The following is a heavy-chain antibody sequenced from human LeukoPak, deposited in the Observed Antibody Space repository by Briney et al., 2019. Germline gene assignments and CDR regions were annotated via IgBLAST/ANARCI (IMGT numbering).Heavy chain of an antibody. CDR1: GFIFDDYA. D-gene: IGHD3-10*01. Sequence: GGSLRLSCTASGFIFDDYAMHWVRQPPGKGLEWVSGITWNSSPIGYADSVKGRFTISRDNAKNSLYLQMNSLRAEDTALYFCASALLWFGELGWGQGTLVTVSS. CDR3: ASALLWFGELG. CDR2: ITWNSSPI. J-gene: IGHJ4*02. V-gene: IGHV3-9*01.